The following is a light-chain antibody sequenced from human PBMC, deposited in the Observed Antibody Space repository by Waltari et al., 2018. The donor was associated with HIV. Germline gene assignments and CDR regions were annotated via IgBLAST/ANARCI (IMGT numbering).Light chain of an antibody. J-gene: IGLJ2*01. V-gene: IGLV5-45*02. CDR1: RGINVGSCK. Sequence: QAVLTQPSSLSASPGASASLTCTLPRGINVGSCKLYWYRQNSGSPPQYLLRFKSDSDKQQGSGVPSRFSGSKDASANAGILLISGLQSEDEADYYCMIWHNRTSAVFGGGTKLTVL. CDR3: MIWHNRTSAV. CDR2: FKSDSDK.